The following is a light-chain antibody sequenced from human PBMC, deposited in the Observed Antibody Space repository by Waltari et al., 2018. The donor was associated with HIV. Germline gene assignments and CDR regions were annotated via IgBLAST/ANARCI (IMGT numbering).Light chain of an antibody. CDR1: QSLLHSNGDNH. J-gene: IGKJ1*01. CDR2: LGS. Sequence: DIVLTQSPLSVCVPPGEPSPISPKSTQSLLHSNGDNHLDWYLQKPGQSPQLLIYLGSNRASGVPDRFSGSGGGTDFTLRITKVAADDVGLYYCMQPRQVPWTFGQGTKVEI. CDR3: MQPRQVPWT. V-gene: IGKV2-28*01.